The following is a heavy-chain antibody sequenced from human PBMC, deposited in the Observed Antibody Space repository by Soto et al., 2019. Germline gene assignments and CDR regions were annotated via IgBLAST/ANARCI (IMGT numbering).Heavy chain of an antibody. CDR3: AKPIVAAGYYGMDV. V-gene: IGHV3-30*18. CDR1: GFTFGHYD. Sequence: PGGSLRLSCAASGFTFGHYDMHWVRQAPGKGLEWVAVISFDGRNTYYGDSVKGRFTISRDKSKNKLYLQMNSLRVEDTAVYYCAKPIVAAGYYGMDVWGQGTTVTASS. D-gene: IGHD6-13*01. CDR2: ISFDGRNT. J-gene: IGHJ6*02.